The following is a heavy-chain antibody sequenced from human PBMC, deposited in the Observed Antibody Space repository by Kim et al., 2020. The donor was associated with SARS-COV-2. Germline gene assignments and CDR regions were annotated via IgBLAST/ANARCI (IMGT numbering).Heavy chain of an antibody. CDR2: IYYSGST. Sequence: SETLSLTCTVSGGSISSSSYYWGWIRQPPGKGLEWIGSIYYSGSTYYNPSLKSRVTISVDTSKNQFSLKLSSVTAADTAVYYCARPSFRGSYSTAPLFDYWGQGTLVTVSS. CDR3: ARPSFRGSYSTAPLFDY. CDR1: GGSISSSSYY. J-gene: IGHJ4*02. D-gene: IGHD1-26*01. V-gene: IGHV4-39*01.